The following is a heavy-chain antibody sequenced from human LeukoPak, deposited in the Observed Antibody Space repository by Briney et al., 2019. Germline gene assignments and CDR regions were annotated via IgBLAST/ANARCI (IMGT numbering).Heavy chain of an antibody. CDR3: ARGSSRRQQLVPNGAFDI. D-gene: IGHD6-13*01. Sequence: PSETLSLTCAVYGGSFSGYYWSWIRQPPGKGLEWIGEINHSGSTNYNPSLKSRVTISVDTSKNQFSLKLSSVTAADTAVYYCARGSSRRQQLVPNGAFDIWGQGTMVTVSS. CDR2: INHSGST. J-gene: IGHJ3*02. V-gene: IGHV4-34*01. CDR1: GGSFSGYY.